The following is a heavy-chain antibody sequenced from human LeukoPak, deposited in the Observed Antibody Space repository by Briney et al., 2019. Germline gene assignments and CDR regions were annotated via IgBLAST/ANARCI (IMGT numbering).Heavy chain of an antibody. D-gene: IGHD3-22*01. CDR3: ARALPSYYYDSSGSSKAFDI. V-gene: IGHV4-59*01. CDR2: IYYSGST. CDR1: GGSFSGYY. J-gene: IGHJ3*02. Sequence: SETLSLTCAVYGGSFSGYYWSWIRQPPGKGLEWIGYIYYSGSTKNNPSLKSRVTISLDTSKNQFSLKLSSVTAADTAMYYCARALPSYYYDSSGSSKAFDIWGQGTMVTVSS.